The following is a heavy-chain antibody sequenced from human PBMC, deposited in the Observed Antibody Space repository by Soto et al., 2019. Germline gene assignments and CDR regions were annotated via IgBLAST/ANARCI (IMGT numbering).Heavy chain of an antibody. CDR2: ISDSRRTI. Sequence: QVQLVDSGGGLVKPGGSLRLFCAASGFSFSDFYMTGIRQAPGKGLEGVSYISDSRRTISYADSVKGRFTISRDNAKSSLYLQMNSLRAEDTAVYYCARVQYFGCRFDLWGRGTLVTVSS. J-gene: IGHJ2*01. D-gene: IGHD3-10*01. V-gene: IGHV3-11*01. CDR3: ARVQYFGCRFDL. CDR1: GFSFSDFY.